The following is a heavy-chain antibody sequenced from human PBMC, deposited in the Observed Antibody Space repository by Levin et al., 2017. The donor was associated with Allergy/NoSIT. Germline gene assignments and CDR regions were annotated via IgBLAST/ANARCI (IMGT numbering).Heavy chain of an antibody. J-gene: IGHJ4*02. D-gene: IGHD3-10*01. Sequence: ESLKISCQGSGYSFASYWIGWVRQMPGKGLERMGIIFPGDSDTRYSPSFQGQVTISVDKSISTAYLQWSSLKASDTAIYYCARGGSGSYYMLDYWGQGTLVTVSS. CDR2: IFPGDSDT. CDR1: GYSFASYW. V-gene: IGHV5-51*01. CDR3: ARGGSGSYYMLDY.